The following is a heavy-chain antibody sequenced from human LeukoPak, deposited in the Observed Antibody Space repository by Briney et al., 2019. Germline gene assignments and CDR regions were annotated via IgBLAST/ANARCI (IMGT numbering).Heavy chain of an antibody. J-gene: IGHJ4*02. D-gene: IGHD5-12*01. CDR3: AKDKGPVAMSYFDY. CDR1: GFTFNTYG. CDR2: ISYDGGNK. V-gene: IGHV3-30*18. Sequence: GRSLRLSCAASGFTFNTYGMHWVRQAPGKGLEWVAVISYDGGNKYYADSVKGRFTLSRDNSKNTLYLQMNSLRAEDTAVYYCAKDKGPVAMSYFDYWGQGTLVTVSS.